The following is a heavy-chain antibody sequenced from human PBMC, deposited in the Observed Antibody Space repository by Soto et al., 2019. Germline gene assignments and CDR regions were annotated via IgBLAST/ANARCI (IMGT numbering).Heavy chain of an antibody. J-gene: IGHJ5*01. D-gene: IGHD2-8*01. CDR2: IYHSGST. V-gene: IGHV4-4*02. CDR1: GDSISSSNW. CDR3: LVRRGDARTSPSLSCFGT. Sequence: SETLSLTCDVSGDSISSSNWWTWVRQSPGKGLEWIGEIYHSGSTNYNPSLNSRVTVSLDKSKNQFSLNLNSVTAADTAVYYSLVRRGDARTSPSLSCFGTWGQGTLVTVSS.